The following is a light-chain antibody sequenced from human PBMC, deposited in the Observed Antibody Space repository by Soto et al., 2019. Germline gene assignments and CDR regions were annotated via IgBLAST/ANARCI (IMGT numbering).Light chain of an antibody. V-gene: IGLV2-11*01. CDR3: CSFAGLYIYV. CDR1: SSDVGGYDF. CDR2: DVS. Sequence: QSVLTQPRSVSGSPGQSVTISCTGTSSDVGGYDFVSWYQQHPGKAPKLMISDVSKRPSGVPDRFSGSKSGNTASLTISGLQADDEADYSCCSFAGLYIYVFGGGTKVTVL. J-gene: IGLJ1*01.